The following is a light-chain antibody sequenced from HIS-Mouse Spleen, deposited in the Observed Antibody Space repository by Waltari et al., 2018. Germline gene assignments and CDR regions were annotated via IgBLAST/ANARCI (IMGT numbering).Light chain of an antibody. Sequence: DIVMTQSPLSLPVTPGEPAAIPCRPSQSLLHSNGYKYLYWYLQKPGQSPQLLIYLGSNRASGVPDRFSGSGSGTDFTLKISRVEAEDVGVYYCMQALQTPRTFGQGTKLEIK. V-gene: IGKV2-28*01. CDR2: LGS. CDR3: MQALQTPRT. CDR1: QSLLHSNGYKY. J-gene: IGKJ2*01.